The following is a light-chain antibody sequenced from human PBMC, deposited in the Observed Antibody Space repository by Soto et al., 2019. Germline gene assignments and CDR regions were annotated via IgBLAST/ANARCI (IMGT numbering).Light chain of an antibody. Sequence: QSALTQPASGSGSPGQSITISCTGTSSDVGGYNYVSWYQQHPGKAPKLMIYDVSNRPSGVSNRFSGSKAGNTASLTISGLQAEDEADYDCSSYTSSSTYVFGTGTKVTVL. V-gene: IGLV2-14*01. CDR1: SSDVGGYNY. CDR2: DVS. CDR3: SSYTSSSTYV. J-gene: IGLJ1*01.